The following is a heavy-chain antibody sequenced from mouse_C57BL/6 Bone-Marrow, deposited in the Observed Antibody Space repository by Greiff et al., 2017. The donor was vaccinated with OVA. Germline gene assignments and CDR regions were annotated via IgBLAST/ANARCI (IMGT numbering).Heavy chain of an antibody. D-gene: IGHD2-5*01. CDR3: ARAYYSNYEFAY. CDR2: RWSGGST. Sequence: QVQLKESGPGLVQPSQCLSITCTVSGFSLTSYGVHWVRQSPGKGLEWLGARWSGGSTDYNAAFISRLSISKDNSKSQDFFKMNSLQADVTAIYYCARAYYSNYEFAYWGQGTLVTVSA. CDR1: GFSLTSYG. V-gene: IGHV2-2*01. J-gene: IGHJ3*01.